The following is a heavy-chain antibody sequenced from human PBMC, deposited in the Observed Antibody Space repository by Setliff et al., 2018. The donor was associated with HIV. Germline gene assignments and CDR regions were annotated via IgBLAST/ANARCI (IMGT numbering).Heavy chain of an antibody. V-gene: IGHV4-4*07. Sequence: KPSETLSLTCNVSGGSISAYYWSWIRQPAGKGLEYIGRIFAGGSTNYNPSLRSRVTISINTSKNQFSLELSSVTAADTAVYYCARSMGAFDYWGPGALVTVSS. CDR2: IFAGGST. D-gene: IGHD1-26*01. CDR1: GGSISAYY. J-gene: IGHJ4*02. CDR3: ARSMGAFDY.